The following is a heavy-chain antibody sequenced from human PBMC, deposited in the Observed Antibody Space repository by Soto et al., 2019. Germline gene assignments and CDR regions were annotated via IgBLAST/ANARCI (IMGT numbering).Heavy chain of an antibody. CDR3: ARRGDSGYDRPFDY. CDR1: GGSISSGGYY. Sequence: QVQLQESGPGLVKPSQTLSLTCTVSGGSISSGGYYWSWIRQHPGKGLEWIGYIYYSGSTYYNPSLKRRVTTSVDTSMNQFSLKLSSVTAADTAVYYCARRGDSGYDRPFDYWGQGTLLTVSS. CDR2: IYYSGST. D-gene: IGHD5-12*01. V-gene: IGHV4-31*03. J-gene: IGHJ4*02.